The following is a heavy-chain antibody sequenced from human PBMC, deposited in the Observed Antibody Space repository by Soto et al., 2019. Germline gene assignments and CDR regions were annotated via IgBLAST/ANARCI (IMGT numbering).Heavy chain of an antibody. Sequence: SETLSLTCSVSGSPISSYYWGWFRLPPWQGLQWVGYIYYTGTTSYNPSLKGRVTVSLDTSKKQFSLKLRSVTAADTAVYFCARLGGYYQAFDQWGQGALVTVSS. CDR1: GSPISSYY. J-gene: IGHJ4*01. CDR3: ARLGGYYQAFDQ. D-gene: IGHD3-22*01. CDR2: IYYTGTT. V-gene: IGHV4-59*08.